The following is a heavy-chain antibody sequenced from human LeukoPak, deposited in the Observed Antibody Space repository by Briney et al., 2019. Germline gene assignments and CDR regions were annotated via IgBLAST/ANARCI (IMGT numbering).Heavy chain of an antibody. CDR2: INPSGGSP. Sequence: AASVKVSCKASGYTFTNYYMHWVRQAPGQGLEWMGVINPSGGSPNYAQKFQGRVIMTGDTSTATVYMELSSLRSEDTALYYCARDEVAGVYYFDYWGQGTLVTVSS. J-gene: IGHJ4*02. CDR1: GYTFTNYY. CDR3: ARDEVAGVYYFDY. V-gene: IGHV1-46*01. D-gene: IGHD2-15*01.